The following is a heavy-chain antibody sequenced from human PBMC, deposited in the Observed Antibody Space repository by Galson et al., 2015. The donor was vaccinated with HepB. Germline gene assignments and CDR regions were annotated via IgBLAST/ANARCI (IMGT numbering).Heavy chain of an antibody. CDR3: ATSLLDREYNWFDP. D-gene: IGHD3/OR15-3a*01. CDR1: GGPIRNYY. CDR2: IYYRGGT. V-gene: IGHV4-59*03. Sequence: SGDPSLPCTVSGGPIRNYYLGLVPQPPGEGMGWVWDIYYRGGTRYKPSPKKRGTISIKTSQKTFSLKLSSVTAADTAVYYCATSLLDREYNWFDPWGQGTLVTVSS. J-gene: IGHJ5*02.